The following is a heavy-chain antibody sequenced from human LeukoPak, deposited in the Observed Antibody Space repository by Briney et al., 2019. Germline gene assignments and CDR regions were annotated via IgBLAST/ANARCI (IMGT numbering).Heavy chain of an antibody. CDR1: GGSFSGYY. CDR3: ARGRWIRFGQWLVTGKSRNDAFDI. V-gene: IGHV4-34*01. J-gene: IGHJ3*02. CDR2: INHSGST. D-gene: IGHD6-19*01. Sequence: SETLSLTCAVYGGSFSGYYWSWIRQPPGKGLEWIGEINHSGSTNYNPSLKSRVTISVDTPKNQFSLKLSSVTAADTAVYYCARGRWIRFGQWLVTGKSRNDAFDIWGQGTMVTVSS.